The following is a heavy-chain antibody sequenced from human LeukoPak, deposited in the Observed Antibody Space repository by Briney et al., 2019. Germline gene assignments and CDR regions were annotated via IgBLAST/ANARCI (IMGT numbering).Heavy chain of an antibody. J-gene: IGHJ5*02. CDR3: ARFTLGATNWFDP. CDR2: IYYSGST. Sequence: PSETLSLTCTVSGCSISSYYWSWIRQPPGKGLEWIGYIYYSGSTNYNPSLKSRVTISVDTSKNQFSLKLSSVTAADTAVYYCARFTLGATNWFDPWGQGTLVTVPS. D-gene: IGHD1-26*01. V-gene: IGHV4-59*01. CDR1: GCSISSYY.